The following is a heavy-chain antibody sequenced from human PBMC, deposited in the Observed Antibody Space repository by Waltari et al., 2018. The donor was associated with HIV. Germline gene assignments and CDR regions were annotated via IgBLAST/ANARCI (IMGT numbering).Heavy chain of an antibody. D-gene: IGHD6-13*01. CDR1: GFSLSTSGVR. V-gene: IGHV2-5*01. J-gene: IGHJ4*02. Sequence: QITLKESGPTLVKPTQTLTLTCTFSGFSLSTSGVRVGWIRQPPGKALEWLALIYWNDDKRYRPSLKSRLTITRDTSKNQVVLRMTNMDPVDTATYYCIRSPRGFSTSWYIDYWGQGTLVTVSS. CDR2: IYWNDDK. CDR3: IRSPRGFSTSWYIDY.